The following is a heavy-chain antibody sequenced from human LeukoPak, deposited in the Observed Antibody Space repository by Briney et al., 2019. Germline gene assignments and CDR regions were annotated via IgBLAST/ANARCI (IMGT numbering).Heavy chain of an antibody. V-gene: IGHV3-21*01. Sequence: PGGSLRLSCAASGFTFSSYSMNWVRQAPGKGLEWVSSISSSSSYIYYADSVKGRFTISRDNAKNSLYLQMNSLRAEDTAVYYCARATSFVERDYVDWGQGTLVTVSS. CDR2: ISSSSSYI. D-gene: IGHD4-17*01. CDR1: GFTFSSYS. CDR3: ARATSFVERDYVD. J-gene: IGHJ4*02.